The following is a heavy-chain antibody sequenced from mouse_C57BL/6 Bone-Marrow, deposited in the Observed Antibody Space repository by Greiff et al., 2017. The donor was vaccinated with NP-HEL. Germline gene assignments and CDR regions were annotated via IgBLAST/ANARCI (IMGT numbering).Heavy chain of an antibody. V-gene: IGHV5-12*01. CDR1: GFTFSDYY. J-gene: IGHJ2*01. D-gene: IGHD1-1*01. CDR2: ISNGGGST. Sequence: EVHLVESGGGLVQPGGSLKLSCAASGFTFSDYYMYWVRQTPEKRLEWVAYISNGGGSTYYPDTVKGRFTISRDNAKNTLYLQMSRLKSEDTAMYYCARSRDYFDYWGQGTTLTVSS. CDR3: ARSRDYFDY.